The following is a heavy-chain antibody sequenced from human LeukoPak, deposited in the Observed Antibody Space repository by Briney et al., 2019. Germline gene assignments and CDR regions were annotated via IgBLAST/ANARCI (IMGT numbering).Heavy chain of an antibody. Sequence: SQTLSLTCTVSGGSTSSGSYYWNWIRQPAGKGLEWIGRVHSSGSTNYNPSLKSRVTISVDTSKNQFSLKLSSVTAADTAVYYCARHRSYGSGSYGYFDYWGQGTLVTVSS. CDR2: VHSSGST. D-gene: IGHD3-10*01. J-gene: IGHJ4*02. CDR1: GGSTSSGSYY. V-gene: IGHV4-61*02. CDR3: ARHRSYGSGSYGYFDY.